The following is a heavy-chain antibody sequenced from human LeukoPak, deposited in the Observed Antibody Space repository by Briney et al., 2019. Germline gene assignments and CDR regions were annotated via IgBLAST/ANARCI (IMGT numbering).Heavy chain of an antibody. CDR3: ARAHGSGSYYVYYYYYYGMDV. V-gene: IGHV1-8*01. CDR1: GYTFTSYD. J-gene: IGHJ6*02. CDR2: MNPNSGNT. D-gene: IGHD3-10*01. Sequence: GASVKVSCKASGYTFTSYDINWVRQATGQGLEWMGWMNPNSGNTGYAQKFQGRVTMTRNTSISTAYMELSSLRSEDTAVYYCARAHGSGSYYVYYYYYYGMDVWGQGTTVTVSS.